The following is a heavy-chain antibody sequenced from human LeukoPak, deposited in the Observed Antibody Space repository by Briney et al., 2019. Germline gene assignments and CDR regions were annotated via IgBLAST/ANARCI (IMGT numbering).Heavy chain of an antibody. CDR3: ARSYSYSSGWYGAFDI. J-gene: IGHJ3*02. D-gene: IGHD6-19*01. CDR1: GGSISSYH. Sequence: SETLSLTCTVSGGSISSYHWSWIRQPPGKGLEWIGYIYTSGSTNYNPPLKSRVTISVATSKKQVSLKLSSVTAADTAVYYCARSYSYSSGWYGAFDIWGQGTMVTVSS. CDR2: IYTSGST. V-gene: IGHV4-4*09.